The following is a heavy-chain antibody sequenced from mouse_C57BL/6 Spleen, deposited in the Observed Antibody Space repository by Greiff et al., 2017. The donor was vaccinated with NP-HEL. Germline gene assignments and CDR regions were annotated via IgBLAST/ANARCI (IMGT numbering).Heavy chain of an antibody. V-gene: IGHV1-64*01. CDR2: IHPNSGST. J-gene: IGHJ3*01. CDR3: AREGFITTVEFAY. Sequence: QVHVKQPGAELVKPGASVKLSCKASGYTFTSYWMHWVKQRPGQGLEWIGMIHPNSGSTNYNEKFKSKATLTVDKSSSTAYMQLSSLTSEDSAVYYCAREGFITTVEFAYWGQGTLVTVSA. D-gene: IGHD1-1*01. CDR1: GYTFTSYW.